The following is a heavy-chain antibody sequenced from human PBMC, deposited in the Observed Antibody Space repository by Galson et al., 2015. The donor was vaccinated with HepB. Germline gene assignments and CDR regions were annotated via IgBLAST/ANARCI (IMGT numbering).Heavy chain of an antibody. Sequence: SVKVSCKASGYGFASYDINWVRQATGQGLEWMGWMNPTSGNTAYAQKFQGRVTMTRNTSITTAYMELTRLTSAARAVYYCASGSFAIVRGIRQICFDSWGQGSLVTDSS. V-gene: IGHV1-8*01. CDR3: ASGSFAIVRGIRQICFDS. J-gene: IGHJ5*01. D-gene: IGHD3-10*01. CDR1: GYGFASYD. CDR2: MNPTSGNT.